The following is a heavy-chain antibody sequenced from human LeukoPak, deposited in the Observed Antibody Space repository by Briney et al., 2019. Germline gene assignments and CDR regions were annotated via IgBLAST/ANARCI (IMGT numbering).Heavy chain of an antibody. V-gene: IGHV3-30*03. Sequence: SGGSLRLSCAASGFTVDSSYMSWVRQAPGKGLEWVAVISYDGSNKYYADSVKGRFTISRDNAKNSLYLQMNSLRAEDTAVYYCARDNDLLRYFDWPLDYWGQGTLVTVSS. CDR2: ISYDGSNK. D-gene: IGHD3-9*01. CDR1: GFTVDSSY. CDR3: ARDNDLLRYFDWPLDY. J-gene: IGHJ4*02.